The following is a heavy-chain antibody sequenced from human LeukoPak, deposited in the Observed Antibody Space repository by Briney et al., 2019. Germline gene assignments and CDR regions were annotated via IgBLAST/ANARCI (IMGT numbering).Heavy chain of an antibody. CDR3: ARMELLWFGELKPGNWFDP. J-gene: IGHJ5*02. V-gene: IGHV1-2*02. Sequence: ASVKVSCKASGYTFTGYYMHWVRQAPGQGLEWMGWINPNSGGTNYAQKFQGRVTMTRDTSISTAYMELSRLRSDDTAVYYCARMELLWFGELKPGNWFDPWGQGTLVTVSS. CDR2: INPNSGGT. CDR1: GYTFTGYY. D-gene: IGHD3-10*01.